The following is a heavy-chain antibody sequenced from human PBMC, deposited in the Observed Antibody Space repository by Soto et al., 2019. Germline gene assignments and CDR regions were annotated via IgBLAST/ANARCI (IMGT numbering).Heavy chain of an antibody. CDR1: GFTVSSNY. D-gene: IGHD3-22*01. V-gene: IGHV3-53*04. J-gene: IGHJ6*02. CDR3: ARDPYYDSSGYLASHGMDV. Sequence: LRLSCAASGFTVSSNYMSWVRQAPGKGLEWVSVIYSGGSTYYADSVKGRFTISRHNSKNTLYLQMNSLRAEDTAVYYCARDPYYDSSGYLASHGMDVWGQGTTVTVSS. CDR2: IYSGGST.